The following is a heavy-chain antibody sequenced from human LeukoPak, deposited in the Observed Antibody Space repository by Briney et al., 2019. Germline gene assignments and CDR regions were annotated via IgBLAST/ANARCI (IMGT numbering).Heavy chain of an antibody. CDR2: VHYSGRT. D-gene: IGHD6-19*01. CDR1: GFTFSSYW. Sequence: PGGSLRLSCAASGFTFSSYWMSWIRQPPGKGLEWIAYVHYSGRTNYNPSLKSRVTISLDTAKNQFSLKVTSVTAADTAMYYCAKGSGWYFYWGQGILVTVSS. V-gene: IGHV4-59*13. J-gene: IGHJ4*02. CDR3: AKGSGWYFY.